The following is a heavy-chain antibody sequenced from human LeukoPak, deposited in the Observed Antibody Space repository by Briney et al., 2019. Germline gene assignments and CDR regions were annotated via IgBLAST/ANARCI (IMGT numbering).Heavy chain of an antibody. CDR3: VKDFGDAYNYFDF. D-gene: IGHD5-24*01. V-gene: IGHV3-64D*09. CDR1: GFTFSRYA. Sequence: GGSLRLSCSASGFTFSRYAMHWVRQAPGKGLEYVSVISSNGGSTYYADPVKGRFTISRDNSKNTLYLQMISLRDEDAAVYYCVKDFGDAYNYFDFWGQGTPVTVSS. CDR2: ISSNGGST. J-gene: IGHJ4*02.